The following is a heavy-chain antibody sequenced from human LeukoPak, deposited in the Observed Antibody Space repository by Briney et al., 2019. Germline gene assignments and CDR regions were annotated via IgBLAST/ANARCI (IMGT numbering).Heavy chain of an antibody. CDR1: GFTFDDYA. CDR2: ISWNSGSI. J-gene: IGHJ3*02. Sequence: SLRLSCAASGFTFDDYAMHWVRQAPGKGLEWVSGISWNSGSIGYADSVKGRFTISRDNAKNSLYLQMNSLRAEDTALYYCAQGDAFDIWGQGTMVTVSS. V-gene: IGHV3-9*01. CDR3: AQGDAFDI.